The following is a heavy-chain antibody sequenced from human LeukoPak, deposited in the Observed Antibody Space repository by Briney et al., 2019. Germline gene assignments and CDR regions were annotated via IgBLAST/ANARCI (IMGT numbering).Heavy chain of an antibody. D-gene: IGHD3-22*01. CDR2: IDTSGNT. CDR1: GGSISSYY. CDR3: ARGRYYYDSSGYSNPFDY. J-gene: IGHJ4*02. V-gene: IGHV4-4*07. Sequence: SETLSLTCTVSGGSISSYYWSWIRQPAGKGLEWIGRIDTSGNTNYKPSLKSRVTISVDTSKNQFSLKLSSVTAADTAVYYCARGRYYYDSSGYSNPFDYWGQGTLVTVSS.